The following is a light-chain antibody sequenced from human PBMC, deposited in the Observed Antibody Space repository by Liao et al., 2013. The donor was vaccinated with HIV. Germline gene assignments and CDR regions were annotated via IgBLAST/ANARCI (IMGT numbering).Light chain of an antibody. V-gene: IGLV3-21*01. CDR2: YDS. Sequence: SYVLTQPPSVSVAPGKTARITCGGKNIGSKSVHWYQQRPGQAPVVVMYYDSDRPSGIPERFSGSNSGNTATLTISRVVAGDEADYYCQVWDNNSDHWMFGGGTKLTVL. J-gene: IGLJ3*02. CDR1: NIGSKS. CDR3: QVWDNNSDHWM.